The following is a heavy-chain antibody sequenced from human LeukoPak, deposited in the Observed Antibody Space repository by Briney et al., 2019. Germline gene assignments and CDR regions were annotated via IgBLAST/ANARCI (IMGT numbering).Heavy chain of an antibody. V-gene: IGHV4-4*02. CDR3: ATTSPDRVDH. CDR1: GGSISNNIC. Sequence: SETLSLTCAVSGGSISNNICWNWVRQPPGKGLEWIGEIYHSGITNYNPSLMSRVTISVDKSKNQFSLELTSVTAADTAVYYCATTSPDRVDHWGQGTLVTVSS. D-gene: IGHD2-2*01. J-gene: IGHJ4*02. CDR2: IYHSGIT.